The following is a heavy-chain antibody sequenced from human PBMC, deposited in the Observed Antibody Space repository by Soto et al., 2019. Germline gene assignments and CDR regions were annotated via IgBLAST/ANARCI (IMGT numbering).Heavy chain of an antibody. V-gene: IGHV1-69*02. D-gene: IGHD3-10*01. CDR2: VNPIVSMS. CDR1: GDTFNFYS. J-gene: IGHJ4*02. CDR3: ASSYGSGYRAFDY. Sequence: SVKVSCKASGDTFNFYSINWVRQAPGLGLEWMGRVNPIVSMSNYAQKFQGRVPMTADKSTSTAYMELSSLRSEDTAIYYCASSYGSGYRAFDYWGQGALVTVSS.